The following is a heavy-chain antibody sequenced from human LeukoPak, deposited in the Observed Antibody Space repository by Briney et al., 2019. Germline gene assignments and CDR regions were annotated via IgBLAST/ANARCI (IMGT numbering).Heavy chain of an antibody. CDR1: GYTFTSYY. J-gene: IGHJ1*01. V-gene: IGHV1-46*01. CDR3: ARVEGRRTNYYDSSGIEYFQH. CDR2: INPSGGST. Sequence: ASVKVSCKASGYTFTSYYMHWVRQAPGQGLEWMGIINPSGGSTSYAQKFQGRVTMTRDMSTSTVYTELSSLRSEDTAVYYCARVEGRRTNYYDSSGIEYFQHWGQGTLVTVSS. D-gene: IGHD3-22*01.